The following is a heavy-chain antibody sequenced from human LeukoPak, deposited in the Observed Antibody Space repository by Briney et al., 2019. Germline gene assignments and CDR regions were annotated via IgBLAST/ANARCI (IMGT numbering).Heavy chain of an antibody. Sequence: GGSLRLSCAASGFAFSSYTMSWVRQAPGKGLEWFSTITTSDGNTYYADSVKGRFTVSRDNSKNTPFLQTNSLRAGDTAVYYCAKDGGLWVSAHWGDSWGRGTLVTVSS. CDR1: GFAFSSYT. D-gene: IGHD7-27*01. CDR2: ITTSDGNT. V-gene: IGHV3-23*01. CDR3: AKDGGLWVSAHWGDS. J-gene: IGHJ4*02.